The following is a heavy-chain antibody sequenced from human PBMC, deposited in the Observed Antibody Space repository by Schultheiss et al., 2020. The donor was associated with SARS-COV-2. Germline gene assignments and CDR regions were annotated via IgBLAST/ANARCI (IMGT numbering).Heavy chain of an antibody. V-gene: IGHV3-23*01. CDR2: ISGSGGST. D-gene: IGHD5-18*01. CDR1: GFTVSSNY. J-gene: IGHJ4*02. Sequence: GGSLRLSCAASGFTVSSNYMSWVRQAPGKGLEWVSAISGSGGSTYYADSVKGRFTIPRDNSKNTLYLQMNSLRAEDTAVYYCAKLDTAMANDYWGQGTLVTVSS. CDR3: AKLDTAMANDY.